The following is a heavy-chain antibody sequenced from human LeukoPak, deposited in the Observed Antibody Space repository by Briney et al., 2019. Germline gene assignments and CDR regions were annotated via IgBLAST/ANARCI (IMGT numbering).Heavy chain of an antibody. Sequence: SSETLSLTCAVYGGSFSGYYWSWIRQPPGKGLEWIGEINHSGSTNYNPSLKSRVTISVDTSKNQFFLKLSSVTAADTAVYYCARDRLYDYVWGSYRHPPDYWGQGTLVTVPS. V-gene: IGHV4-34*01. CDR1: GGSFSGYY. CDR2: INHSGST. CDR3: ARDRLYDYVWGSYRHPPDY. D-gene: IGHD3-16*02. J-gene: IGHJ4*02.